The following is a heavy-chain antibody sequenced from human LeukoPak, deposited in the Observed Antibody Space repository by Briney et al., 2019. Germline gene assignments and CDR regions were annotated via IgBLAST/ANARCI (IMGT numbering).Heavy chain of an antibody. V-gene: IGHV3-21*05. CDR1: GFTFSSYW. CDR3: ARGGAWGYCSAGSCSLDS. Sequence: PGGSLRLSCAASGFTFSSYWMHWVRQAPGKGLEWLAFIGTSSTFIYYADSVKGRFTISRDDATQSLSLQMNSLRADDTAVYYCARGGAWGYCSAGSCSLDSWGQGVLVAVSS. D-gene: IGHD2-15*01. CDR2: IGTSSTFI. J-gene: IGHJ4*02.